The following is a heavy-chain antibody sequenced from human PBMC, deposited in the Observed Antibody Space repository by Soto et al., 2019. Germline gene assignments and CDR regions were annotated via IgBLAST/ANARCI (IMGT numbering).Heavy chain of an antibody. CDR2: ISYDGSNK. D-gene: IGHD3-3*01. Sequence: QVQLVESGGGVVQPGRSLRLSCAASGFTLSSYAMHWVRQAPGKGLEWVAVISYDGSNKYYADSVKGRFTISRDNSKNTLYLQMNSLRAEDTAVYYFASTGIFLEWLLPIQLDYWGQGTLVTVSS. CDR3: ASTGIFLEWLLPIQLDY. J-gene: IGHJ4*02. V-gene: IGHV3-30-3*01. CDR1: GFTLSSYA.